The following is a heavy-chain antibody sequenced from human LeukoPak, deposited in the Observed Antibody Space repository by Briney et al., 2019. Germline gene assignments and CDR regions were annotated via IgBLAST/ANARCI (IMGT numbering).Heavy chain of an antibody. CDR2: INPNSGAT. V-gene: IGHV1-2*02. D-gene: IGHD6-6*01. Sequence: ASVKVSCKASGYIFSGYSIHWVRQAPGQGLEWMGWINPNSGATNYAQKLQGRVTMTTDTSTSTAYMELRSLRSDDTAVYYCARYQKESRASSIAARPGWFDPWGQGTLVTVSS. J-gene: IGHJ5*02. CDR1: GYIFSGYS. CDR3: ARYQKESRASSIAARPGWFDP.